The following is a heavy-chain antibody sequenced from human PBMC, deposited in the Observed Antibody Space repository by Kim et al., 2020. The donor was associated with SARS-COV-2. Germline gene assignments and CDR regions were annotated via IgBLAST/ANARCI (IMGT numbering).Heavy chain of an antibody. D-gene: IGHD2-15*01. J-gene: IGHJ4*03. V-gene: IGHV3-23*03. CDR1: GFTFSSHA. Sequence: GGSLRLSCAASGFTFSSHAMSWVRQAPGKGLEWVSGIYDGGGTTFYADSVKGRFTISRDDSKNTLYLQMDSLRAEDTAVYYCVRDHISPRYCSGGSCYCGFGHWGQGTPGTGSS. CDR3: VRDHISPRYCSGGSCYCGFGH. CDR2: IYDGGGTT.